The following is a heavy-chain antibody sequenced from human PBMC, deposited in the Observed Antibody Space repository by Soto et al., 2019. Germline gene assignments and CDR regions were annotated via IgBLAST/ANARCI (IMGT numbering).Heavy chain of an antibody. CDR2: ISWNSGSI. CDR1: GFTVDDYA. V-gene: IGHV3-9*01. Sequence: EVQLVESGGGLVQRGRSLRLSCAASGFTVDDYAMHWVRQAPGKGLEWVSGISWNSGSIGYADSVKGRFTISRDNAKNSLYLQMNSLRAEDTALYYCAKGALYCSSTSCYGGWFDPWGQGTLVTVSS. CDR3: AKGALYCSSTSCYGGWFDP. J-gene: IGHJ5*02. D-gene: IGHD2-2*01.